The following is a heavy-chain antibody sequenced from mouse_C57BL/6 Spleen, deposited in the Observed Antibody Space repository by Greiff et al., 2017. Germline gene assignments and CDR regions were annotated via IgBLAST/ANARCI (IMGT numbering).Heavy chain of an antibody. V-gene: IGHV2-2*01. CDR3: ARKGWGRGAWFAY. CDR1: GFSLTSYG. J-gene: IGHJ3*01. Sequence: VQVVESGPGLVQPSQSLSITCTVSGFSLTSYGVHWVRQSPGKGLEWLGVIWSGGSTDYNAAFISRLSISKDNSKSQVFFKMNSLQADDTAIYYCARKGWGRGAWFAYWGQGTLVTVSA. D-gene: IGHD1-1*02. CDR2: IWSGGST.